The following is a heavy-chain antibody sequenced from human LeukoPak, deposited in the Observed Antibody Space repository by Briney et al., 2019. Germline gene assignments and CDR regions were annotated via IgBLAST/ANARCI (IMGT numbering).Heavy chain of an antibody. J-gene: IGHJ4*02. CDR3: ARENWRSKSIDFDS. CDR1: GGSINSFY. D-gene: IGHD6-6*01. Sequence: PSETLSLTCTVSGGSINSFYWTCIRQPAGKGLEWIGRIYSSGSTNFNPSLKSRVTMSVDTSKNQFSLRLSSVTAADTAAYFCARENWRSKSIDFDSWGQGTLVTVSS. V-gene: IGHV4-4*07. CDR2: IYSSGST.